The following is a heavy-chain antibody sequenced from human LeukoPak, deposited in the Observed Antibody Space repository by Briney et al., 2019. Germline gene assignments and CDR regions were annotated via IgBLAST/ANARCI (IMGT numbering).Heavy chain of an antibody. D-gene: IGHD2-2*01. V-gene: IGHV1-3*01. CDR1: GYTFTNYA. Sequence: WASVKVSCKASGYTFTNYAMHWVRQAPGQRLEWMRWINADNGNTKYSQKFQGRVTITRDTSASTAYMELSSLRSEDTAVYYCARAIYCSSTSCYYLPYYYGMDVWGKGTTVTVSS. J-gene: IGHJ6*04. CDR2: INADNGNT. CDR3: ARAIYCSSTSCYYLPYYYGMDV.